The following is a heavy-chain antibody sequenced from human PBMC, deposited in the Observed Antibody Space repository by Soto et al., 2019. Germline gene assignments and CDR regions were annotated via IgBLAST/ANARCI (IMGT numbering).Heavy chain of an antibody. CDR1: GFTFSSYW. CDR3: HVGISDAFDI. D-gene: IGHD7-27*01. CDR2: IKQDGSEK. Sequence: PGESLKISCAASGFTFSSYWMSWVRQAPGKGLEWVANIKQDGSEKYYVDSVKGRFTISRDNAKNSLYLQMNSLRAEDTAVYYCHVGISDAFDIWGQGTMVTVSS. V-gene: IGHV3-7*01. J-gene: IGHJ3*02.